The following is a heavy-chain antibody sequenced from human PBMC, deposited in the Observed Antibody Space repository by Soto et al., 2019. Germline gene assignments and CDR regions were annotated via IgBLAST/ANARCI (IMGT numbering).Heavy chain of an antibody. CDR2: IYFSGSGTS. V-gene: IGHV4-39*07. Sequence: SETLSLTCSVSGDFISNTTYYWGWVRQAPGKGLEWVGSIYFSGSGTSHYNPSLKSRVTISVDTSKNQFSLKLSSVTAADTAVYYCARNHLPFYYDFWSGYYSGGYYYYGMDVWGQGTTVTVSS. CDR1: GDFISNTTYY. J-gene: IGHJ6*02. D-gene: IGHD3-3*01. CDR3: ARNHLPFYYDFWSGYYSGGYYYYGMDV.